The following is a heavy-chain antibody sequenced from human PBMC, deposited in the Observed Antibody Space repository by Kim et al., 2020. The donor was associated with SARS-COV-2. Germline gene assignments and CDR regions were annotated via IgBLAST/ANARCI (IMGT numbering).Heavy chain of an antibody. CDR2: ISGSGGST. D-gene: IGHD2-21*02. V-gene: IGHV3-23*01. CDR1: GFTFSSYA. Sequence: GGSLRLSCAASGFTFSSYAMSWVRQAPGKGLEWVSAISGSGGSTYYADSVKGRFTISRDNSKNTLYLQMNSLRAEDTAVYYCAKGLSDIMVVTAILHGGWFDPWGQGTLVTASS. CDR3: AKGLSDIMVVTAILHGGWFDP. J-gene: IGHJ5*02.